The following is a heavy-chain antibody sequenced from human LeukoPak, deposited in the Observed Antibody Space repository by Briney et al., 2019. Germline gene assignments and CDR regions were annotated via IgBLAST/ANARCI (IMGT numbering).Heavy chain of an antibody. D-gene: IGHD6-13*01. J-gene: IGHJ4*02. Sequence: PSETLSLTCTVSGGSISSSGFYWGWIRQPPGKGLEWIGSIYYSGGTYYNPSLKSRVTISVDTSKNQFSLKLSSEAAADTAVYYCARGGDLAAAGNWGQGTLVTVSS. V-gene: IGHV4-39*07. CDR2: IYYSGGT. CDR1: GGSISSSGFY. CDR3: ARGGDLAAAGN.